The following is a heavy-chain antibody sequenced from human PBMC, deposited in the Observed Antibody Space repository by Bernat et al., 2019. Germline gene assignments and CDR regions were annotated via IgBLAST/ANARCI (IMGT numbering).Heavy chain of an antibody. V-gene: IGHV3-23*01. CDR3: ANWDDGSVAGTLSGGY. CDR2: ISGSGGST. Sequence: EVQLLESGGGLVQPGGSLRLSCAASGFTFSSYAMSCVRQAPGKGLELVSAISGSGGSTYYADSVKGRFTISRDNSKNTLYLQMNSLRAEDTAVYYCANWDDGSVAGTLSGGYWGQGTLVTVCS. D-gene: IGHD6-19*01. J-gene: IGHJ4*02. CDR1: GFTFSSYA.